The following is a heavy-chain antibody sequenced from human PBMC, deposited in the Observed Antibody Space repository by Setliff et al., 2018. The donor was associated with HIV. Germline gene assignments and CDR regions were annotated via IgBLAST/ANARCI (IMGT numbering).Heavy chain of an antibody. J-gene: IGHJ4*02. Sequence: PGESLQISCAASGFTFSNAWTSWVRQAPGKGLEWVGRIKSKTDGGTTDYAAPVKGRFTISRDDSKNTLYLQMNSLKTEDTAVYYCTTGRGGNWDYWGQGTLVTVSS. CDR3: TTGRGGNWDY. V-gene: IGHV3-15*01. D-gene: IGHD2-21*01. CDR1: GFTFSNAW. CDR2: IKSKTDGGTT.